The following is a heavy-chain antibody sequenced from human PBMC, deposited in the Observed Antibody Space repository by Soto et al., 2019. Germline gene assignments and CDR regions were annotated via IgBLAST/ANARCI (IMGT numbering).Heavy chain of an antibody. D-gene: IGHD3-16*01. CDR2: IIPIFSSR. Sequence: QVQLVQSGAAVKKPGSSVKVSCKTSRDTFNKYAFNWVRQAPGQGLEWMGWIIPIFSSRNYAEKFQGRVTITADDSTSTAYMELRSLRFEDTAVDYCAIGETYLGVWGQGTTVTVSS. J-gene: IGHJ6*02. V-gene: IGHV1-69*01. CDR3: AIGETYLGV. CDR1: RDTFNKYA.